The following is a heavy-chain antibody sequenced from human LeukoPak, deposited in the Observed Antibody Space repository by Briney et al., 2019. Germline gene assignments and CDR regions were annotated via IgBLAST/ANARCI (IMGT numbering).Heavy chain of an antibody. V-gene: IGHV3-53*01. CDR1: GFTVSSSY. CDR3: ASAPTTGFATVGVPPLYY. J-gene: IGHJ4*02. Sequence: GGSLRLSCAASGFTVSSSYMSWVRQAPGKGLEWVSVIYSGGSTYYADSVKGRFTISRDNSRNTVHLQMNSLTAEDTAVYYCASAPTTGFATVGVPPLYYWGQGTLVTVSS. D-gene: IGHD3-16*01. CDR2: IYSGGST.